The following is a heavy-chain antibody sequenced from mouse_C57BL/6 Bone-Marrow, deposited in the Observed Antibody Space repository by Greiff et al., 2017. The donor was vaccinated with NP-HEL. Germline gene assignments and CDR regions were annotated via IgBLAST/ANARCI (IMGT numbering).Heavy chain of an antibody. V-gene: IGHV5-6*01. CDR2: ISSGGSYT. CDR1: GFTFSSYG. J-gene: IGHJ4*01. CDR3: ARDGNYVLYAMDY. Sequence: EVQRVESGGDLVKPGGSLKLSCAASGFTFSSYGMSWVRQTPDKRLEWVATISSGGSYTYYPDSVKGRFTISRDNAKNTLYLQMSSLKSEDTAMYYCARDGNYVLYAMDYWGQGTSVTVSS. D-gene: IGHD2-1*01.